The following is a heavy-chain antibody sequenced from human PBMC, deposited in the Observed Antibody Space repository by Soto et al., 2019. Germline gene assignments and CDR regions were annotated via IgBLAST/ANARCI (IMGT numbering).Heavy chain of an antibody. CDR3: AREDSSSWYGYFDY. J-gene: IGHJ4*02. CDR2: IYYSGST. CDR1: GGSISSGGYY. V-gene: IGHV4-31*03. D-gene: IGHD6-13*01. Sequence: SETLSLTCTVSGGSISSGGYYWSWIRQHPGKGLEWIGYIYYSGSTYYNPSLKSRVTISVDTSKNQFSLKLSSVTAADTAVYYCAREDSSSWYGYFDYWGQGTLVTVSS.